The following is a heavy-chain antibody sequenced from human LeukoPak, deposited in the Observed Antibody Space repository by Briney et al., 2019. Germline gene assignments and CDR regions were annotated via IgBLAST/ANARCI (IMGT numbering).Heavy chain of an antibody. D-gene: IGHD3-3*01. Sequence: ASVKVSCKASGYTFTGYYMHWVRQAPGQGLEWMGWINPNSGGTNFAQKFQGRVTMTRDTSISTASMELSRLRSDDTAVYYCATGTLFGVVTPFDYWGQGTLVTVSS. J-gene: IGHJ4*02. V-gene: IGHV1-2*02. CDR3: ATGTLFGVVTPFDY. CDR2: INPNSGGT. CDR1: GYTFTGYY.